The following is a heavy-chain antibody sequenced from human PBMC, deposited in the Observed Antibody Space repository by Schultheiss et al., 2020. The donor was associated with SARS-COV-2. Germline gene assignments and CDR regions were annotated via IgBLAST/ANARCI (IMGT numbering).Heavy chain of an antibody. CDR3: ARERADEVEMATISEVYFDY. CDR1: GFTFSNFA. D-gene: IGHD5-24*01. V-gene: IGHV3-30*07. CDR2: ISYDGSNK. J-gene: IGHJ4*02. Sequence: GGSLRLSCAASGFTFSNFAMHWVRQAPGRGLEWVAVISYDGSNKYYADSVKGRFTISRDNSKNTLYLQMNSLRTEDTAVYYCARERADEVEMATISEVYFDYWGQGTLVTVSS.